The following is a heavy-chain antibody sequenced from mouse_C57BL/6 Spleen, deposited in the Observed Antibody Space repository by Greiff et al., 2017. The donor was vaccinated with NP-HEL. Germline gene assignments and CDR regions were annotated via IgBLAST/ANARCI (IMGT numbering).Heavy chain of an antibody. J-gene: IGHJ4*01. CDR2: IDPSDSET. CDR1: GYTFTSYW. V-gene: IGHV1-52*01. Sequence: VQLQQSGAELVRPGSSVKLSCKASGYTFTSYWMHWVKQRPIQGLEWIGNIDPSDSETHYNQKFKDKATLTVDKSSSTAYMQLSSLTSEDSAVYYCVIYYGNYGAMDYWGQGTSVTVSS. CDR3: VIYYGNYGAMDY. D-gene: IGHD2-1*01.